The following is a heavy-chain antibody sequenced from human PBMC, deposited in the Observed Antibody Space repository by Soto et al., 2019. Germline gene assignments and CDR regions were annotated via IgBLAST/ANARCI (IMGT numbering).Heavy chain of an antibody. J-gene: IGHJ4*02. D-gene: IGHD2-21*02. Sequence: VQLMQSGAEVKKPGSSVKVSCKASGGTFSSHSINWVRQAPGQGLEWMGGIITHFGTPNYAQNFKGRVTSTGDQSTSRDDTELNCLTCDATAVYYCAGEVGYGDFSAALQDWGQGILVTVSS. CDR3: AGEVGYGDFSAALQD. CDR1: GGTFSSHS. CDR2: IITHFGTP. V-gene: IGHV1-69*01.